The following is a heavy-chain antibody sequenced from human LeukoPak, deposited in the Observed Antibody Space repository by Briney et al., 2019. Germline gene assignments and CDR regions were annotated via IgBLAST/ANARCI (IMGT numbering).Heavy chain of an antibody. CDR1: GFTFDDYG. D-gene: IGHD3-22*01. Sequence: PGGSLRLSCAASGFTFDDYGMSWVRQAPGKGLEWIGSIYHSGSTYYNPSLKSRVTISVDTSKNQFSLKLSSVTAADTAVYYCAREGGYYFSFDPWGQGTLVTVSS. CDR3: AREGGYYFSFDP. J-gene: IGHJ5*02. V-gene: IGHV4-38-2*02. CDR2: IYHSGST.